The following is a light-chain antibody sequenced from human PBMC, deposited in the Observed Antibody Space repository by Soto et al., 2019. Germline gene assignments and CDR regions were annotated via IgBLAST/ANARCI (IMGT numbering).Light chain of an antibody. V-gene: IGLV7-43*01. Sequence: QAVVTQEPSLTVSPGGTVTLTCASSTGAVTSGYYPNWLQQKPGQAPRALIYSISNKHSWTPARFSGSLLGGKAALTLSGVHADGEAEYYCLLYKGGAQGFGGGAKLTVL. CDR2: SIS. J-gene: IGLJ2*01. CDR3: LLYKGGAQG. CDR1: TGAVTSGYY.